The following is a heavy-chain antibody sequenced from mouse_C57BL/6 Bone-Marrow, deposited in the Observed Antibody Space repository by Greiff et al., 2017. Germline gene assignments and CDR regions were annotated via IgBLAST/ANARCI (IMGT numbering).Heavy chain of an antibody. Sequence: DVMLVESGGGLVKPGGSLKLSCAASGFTFSSYAMSWVRQTPEKRLEWVATISDGGSYTYYPDNVQGRFTISRDNAKNNLYLQMSHLKSEDTAMYYCARTPLDYWGQGTTLTVSS. CDR2: ISDGGSYT. J-gene: IGHJ2*01. D-gene: IGHD6-1*01. V-gene: IGHV5-4*03. CDR3: ARTPLDY. CDR1: GFTFSSYA.